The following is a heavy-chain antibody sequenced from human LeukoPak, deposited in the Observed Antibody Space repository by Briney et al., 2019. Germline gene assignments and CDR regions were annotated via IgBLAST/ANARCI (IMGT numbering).Heavy chain of an antibody. D-gene: IGHD2-2*01. CDR3: ARYKLGYCSSTSCQSRRNWFDP. CDR2: IYYSGST. V-gene: IGHV4-39*07. Sequence: SETLSLTCTVSGGSISSSTYYWGWIRQPPGKGLEWIGTIYYSGSTYYNPALKSRVTISVDTSKNQFSLKLSSVTAADTAVYYCARYKLGYCSSTSCQSRRNWFDPWGQGTLVTVSS. J-gene: IGHJ5*02. CDR1: GGSISSSTYY.